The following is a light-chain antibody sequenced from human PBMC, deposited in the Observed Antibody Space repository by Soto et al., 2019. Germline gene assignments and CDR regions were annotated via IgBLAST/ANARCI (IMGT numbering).Light chain of an antibody. CDR3: SSFTSAYTFV. Sequence: QSALTQPASVSGSPGQSIAISCTGTSSDVGAYNYISWYQQHPGRAPKLILSEVVNRPSGVSDRFSGFKSGNTASLTISGLQTEDEADYYCSSFTSAYTFVFGTGTKLTVL. J-gene: IGLJ1*01. CDR1: SSDVGAYNY. V-gene: IGLV2-14*01. CDR2: EVV.